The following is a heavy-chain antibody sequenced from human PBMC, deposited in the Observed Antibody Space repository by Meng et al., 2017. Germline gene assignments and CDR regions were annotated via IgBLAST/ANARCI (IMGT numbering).Heavy chain of an antibody. CDR3: ARDPTDTVTTTRDY. J-gene: IGHJ4*02. D-gene: IGHD4-17*01. CDR2: IYSGGST. V-gene: IGHV3-66*02. CDR1: GFTVSSNY. Sequence: GESLKISCAASGFTVSSNYMSWVRQAPGKGLEWVSVIYSGGSTYYADSVKGRFTIPRDNSTNTLYLQMNSLRAEDTAVYYCARDPTDTVTTTRDYWGQGTLVTVSS.